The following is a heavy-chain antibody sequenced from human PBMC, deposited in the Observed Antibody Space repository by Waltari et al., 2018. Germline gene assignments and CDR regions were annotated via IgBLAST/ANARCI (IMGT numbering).Heavy chain of an antibody. D-gene: IGHD1-26*01. CDR1: GLPFLNYE. V-gene: IGHV3-48*03. Sequence: VQLVESGGDVLQPGGSLRLPCETSGLPFLNYELNWVRQAPGKGLEWIAYISNTGTRTFYSDSVRGRFTISRDDAKNSVFLQMNDLRVDDSGLYYCTRGLVGAPGWGQGTLVTVSS. CDR2: ISNTGTRT. CDR3: TRGLVGAPG. J-gene: IGHJ4*02.